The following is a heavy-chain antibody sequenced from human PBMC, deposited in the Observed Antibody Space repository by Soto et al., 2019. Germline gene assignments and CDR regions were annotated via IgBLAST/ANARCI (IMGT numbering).Heavy chain of an antibody. CDR2: ISDGGDLT. V-gene: IGHV3-23*01. J-gene: IGHJ3*02. CDR3: ARRVIGSSRSFDI. Sequence: GGSLRLSCAASGFAFSSHPMSWVRQAPEKGLEWVAGISDGGDLTYNADSVRGRFTISRDNSRNTLYLQMNSLRAEDTAVYYCARRVIGSSRSFDIWGQGTMVTVSS. D-gene: IGHD3-16*02. CDR1: GFAFSSHP.